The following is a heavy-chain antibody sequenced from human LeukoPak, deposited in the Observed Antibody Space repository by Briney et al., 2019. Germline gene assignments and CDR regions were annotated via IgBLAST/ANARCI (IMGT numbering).Heavy chain of an antibody. V-gene: IGHV3-9*01. Sequence: PGRSLRLSCAGSGFIFNNYAMHWVRQPPGKGLEWVSGISWNSGSIDYADSVKGRFTISRDNTKNSLYLQMNSLKVEDTAVYFCARDGSSSGWYYWGQGTLVTVSS. CDR1: GFIFNNYA. D-gene: IGHD6-19*01. CDR2: ISWNSGSI. J-gene: IGHJ4*02. CDR3: ARDGSSSGWYY.